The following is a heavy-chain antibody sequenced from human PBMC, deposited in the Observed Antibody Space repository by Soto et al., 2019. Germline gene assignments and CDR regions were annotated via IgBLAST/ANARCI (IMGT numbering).Heavy chain of an antibody. CDR2: IIPIFGTA. J-gene: IGHJ5*02. D-gene: IGHD2-2*01. V-gene: IGHV1-69*13. CDR1: GGTFSSYA. CDR3: ARDKGIVVVPAAMHNNWFDP. Sequence: ASVKVSCKASGGTFSSYAISWVRQAPGQGLEWMGGIIPIFGTANYAQKFQGRVTITADESTSTAYMELSSLRSEDTAVYYCARDKGIVVVPAAMHNNWFDPWGQGTLVT.